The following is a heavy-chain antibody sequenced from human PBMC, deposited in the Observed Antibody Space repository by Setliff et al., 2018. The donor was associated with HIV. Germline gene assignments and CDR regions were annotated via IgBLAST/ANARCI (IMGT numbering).Heavy chain of an antibody. V-gene: IGHV4-34*12. CDR1: GGSFNDYY. CDR3: ARRYSGYDWSPAGARTRYFDY. CDR2: IIHSGSI. J-gene: IGHJ4*02. D-gene: IGHD5-12*01. Sequence: SETLSLTCAVYGGSFNDYYWSWIRQPPGKGLEWIGEIIHSGSINYNPSLKSRVTISVDTYHNQFSLKLSSVTAADTAVYYCARRYSGYDWSPAGARTRYFDYWGQGTLVTVS.